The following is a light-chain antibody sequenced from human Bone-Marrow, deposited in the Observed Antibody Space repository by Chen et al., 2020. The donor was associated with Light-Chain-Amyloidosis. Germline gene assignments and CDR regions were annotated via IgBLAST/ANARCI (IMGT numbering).Light chain of an antibody. Sequence: QSALTQPRSVSGAPGQSVTISCTGTSGDVGGYDVVSWYQQYPVKAPKLIIYDVSKRPSGVPDRFSGSKSGNTASLTISGLQAADEADYYCCSTAGRSTLVFGGGTTLTVL. CDR1: SGDVGGYDV. CDR2: DVS. J-gene: IGLJ2*01. V-gene: IGLV2-11*02. CDR3: CSTAGRSTLV.